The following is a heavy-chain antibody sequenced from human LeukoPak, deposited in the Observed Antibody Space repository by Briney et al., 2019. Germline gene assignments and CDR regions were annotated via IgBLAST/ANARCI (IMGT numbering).Heavy chain of an antibody. V-gene: IGHV4-34*01. CDR3: ARGLDVVAVAGLYYFDY. J-gene: IGHJ4*02. CDR2: INHSGST. Sequence: KPSETLSLTCAVYGGSFSGYYWSWIRQPPGKGLEWIGAINHSGSTNYNPSLKSRVTISVDTSKNQFSLKLSSVTAADTAVYYCARGLDVVAVAGLYYFDYWGQGTLVTVSS. D-gene: IGHD6-19*01. CDR1: GGSFSGYY.